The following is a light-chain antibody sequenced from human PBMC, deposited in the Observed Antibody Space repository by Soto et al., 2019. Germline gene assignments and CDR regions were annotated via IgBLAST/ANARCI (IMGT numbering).Light chain of an antibody. V-gene: IGKV1-12*01. CDR1: QGVSDW. J-gene: IGKJ1*01. CDR3: QQANSYPWT. Sequence: DIQMTQSPSSVSASVGDSVTITCRARQGVSDWVAWYQQKPGEAPKLLIYGSSSLLSGVPSRFSGTRSGTDITLTISSLQPEDFATYYCQQANSYPWTFGQGTKVEIE. CDR2: GSS.